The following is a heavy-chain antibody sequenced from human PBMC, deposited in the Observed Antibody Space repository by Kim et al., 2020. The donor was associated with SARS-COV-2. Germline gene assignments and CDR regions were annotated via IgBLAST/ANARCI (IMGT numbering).Heavy chain of an antibody. CDR2: INHSGSA. Sequence: SETLSLTCAVYGGSFSGYYWSWIRQPPGKGLEWIGEINHSGSANYNPSLKSRVTISVDTSKNQFSLKLSSVTAADTAVYYCARDNAAYYDFWSGYQGVRYNWFDPWGQGTLVTVSS. D-gene: IGHD3-3*01. J-gene: IGHJ5*02. V-gene: IGHV4-34*01. CDR3: ARDNAAYYDFWSGYQGVRYNWFDP. CDR1: GGSFSGYY.